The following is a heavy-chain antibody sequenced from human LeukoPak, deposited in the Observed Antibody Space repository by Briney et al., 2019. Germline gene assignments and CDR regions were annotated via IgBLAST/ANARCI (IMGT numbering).Heavy chain of an antibody. V-gene: IGHV4-59*01. CDR1: GGPISSYY. Sequence: PSETLSLTCTVSGGPISSYYWSWIRQPPAKGLEAIGYIYYIGSSNYNPSLKGRGTISGGTSNDQFSLTLSSVTAADTAVYYCARDRSRTSTRCHGSWFDPRGQGTLVTVSS. CDR3: ARDRSRTSTRCHGSWFDP. CDR2: IYYIGSS. D-gene: IGHD2-2*01. J-gene: IGHJ5*02.